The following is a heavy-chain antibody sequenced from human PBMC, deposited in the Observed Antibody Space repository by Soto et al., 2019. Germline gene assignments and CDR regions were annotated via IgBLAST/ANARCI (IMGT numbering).Heavy chain of an antibody. V-gene: IGHV3-33*04. CDR2: IWYDGTKQ. J-gene: IGHJ6*02. CDR1: GFSFSSYG. Sequence: QVHLVESGGGVVQPGRSLRLSCAASGFSFSSYGMHWVRQAPGKGLEWVAVIWYDGTKQYYVDQVKGRLTISRDNSKNTLYLQMDSLRGEDTAIYYCARELLYGSGSRNFHYYGMDVWGQGTTVTVSS. D-gene: IGHD3-10*01. CDR3: ARELLYGSGSRNFHYYGMDV.